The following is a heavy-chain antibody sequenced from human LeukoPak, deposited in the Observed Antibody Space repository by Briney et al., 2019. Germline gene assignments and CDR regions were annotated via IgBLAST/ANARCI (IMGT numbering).Heavy chain of an antibody. V-gene: IGHV3-30*18. CDR2: ISYDGSNK. CDR1: GFTFSSYG. CDR3: AKDKGNYGMDV. J-gene: IGHJ6*01. Sequence: PGGSLRLSCAASGFTFSSYGMHWVRQAPGKGLEWVAVISYDGSNKYYADSVKGRFTISRDNSKDTLYLQMNSLRAEDTAVYYCAKDKGNYGMDVWGQGPTVTVSS.